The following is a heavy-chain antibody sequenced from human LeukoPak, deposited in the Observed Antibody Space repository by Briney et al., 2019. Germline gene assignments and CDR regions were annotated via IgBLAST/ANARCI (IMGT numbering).Heavy chain of an antibody. Sequence: SETLSLTYAVYGGSFSGYYWSWIRQPPGKGLEWIGEINHSGSTNYNPSLKSRVTISVDTSKNQSSLKLSSVTAADTAVYYCARGVRGVVPHAFDIWGQGTMVTVSS. CDR3: ARGVRGVVPHAFDI. CDR1: GGSFSGYY. CDR2: INHSGST. J-gene: IGHJ3*02. V-gene: IGHV4-34*01. D-gene: IGHD3-22*01.